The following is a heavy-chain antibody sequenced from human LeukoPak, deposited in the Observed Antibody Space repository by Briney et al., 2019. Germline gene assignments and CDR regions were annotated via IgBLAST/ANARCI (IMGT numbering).Heavy chain of an antibody. Sequence: SETLSLTCAVYSGSFSGYYWSWIRQPPGKGLEWIGEINHTGSANYNPSLKSRVTISVDTSKNQFSLKLSSVTAADTAVYYCAANSSGHLHFDYWGQGTLVTVSS. D-gene: IGHD6-19*01. CDR3: AANSSGHLHFDY. V-gene: IGHV4-34*01. CDR2: INHTGSA. CDR1: SGSFSGYY. J-gene: IGHJ4*02.